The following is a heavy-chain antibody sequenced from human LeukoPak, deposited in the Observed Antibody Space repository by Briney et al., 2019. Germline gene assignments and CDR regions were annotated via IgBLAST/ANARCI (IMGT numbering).Heavy chain of an antibody. Sequence: PGGSLRLSCAASGFTFSSYSMNWVRQAPGKGLEWVSYISSSSTTIYYADSVKGRFTISRDNAKNSLYLQMNSLRAEDTAVYYCARRYTTLDYWGQGTLVTVSS. CDR1: GFTFSSYS. V-gene: IGHV3-48*01. D-gene: IGHD3-9*01. J-gene: IGHJ4*02. CDR2: ISSSSTTI. CDR3: ARRYTTLDY.